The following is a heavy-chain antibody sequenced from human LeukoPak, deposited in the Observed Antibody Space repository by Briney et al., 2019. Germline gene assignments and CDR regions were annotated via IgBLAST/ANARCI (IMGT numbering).Heavy chain of an antibody. CDR1: GFTFSSYW. J-gene: IGHJ4*02. D-gene: IGHD3-3*01. V-gene: IGHV3-7*01. CDR3: ARTQTYYDFWSGPSDPYSDY. Sequence: GGSLRLSCAASGFTFSSYWMSWVRQAPGKGLEWVANIKQDGSEKYYVDSVKGRFTISRDNAKNSLYLQMNSLRAEDTAVYYCARTQTYYDFWSGPSDPYSDYWGQGTLVTVSS. CDR2: IKQDGSEK.